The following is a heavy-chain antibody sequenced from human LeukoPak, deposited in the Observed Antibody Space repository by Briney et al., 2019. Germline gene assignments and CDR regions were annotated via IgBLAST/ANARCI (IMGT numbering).Heavy chain of an antibody. J-gene: IGHJ4*02. V-gene: IGHV1-18*01. CDR2: ISAYNGNT. D-gene: IGHD2-15*01. Sequence: ASVKVSCKASGYTFTSYGISWVRQAPGQGLEWIGWISAYNGNTNYAQKLQGRVTMTTDTSTSTAYMELRSLRSDDTAVYYCARDLRKIGSGGSCYGYWGQGTLVTVSS. CDR3: ARDLRKIGSGGSCYGY. CDR1: GYTFTSYG.